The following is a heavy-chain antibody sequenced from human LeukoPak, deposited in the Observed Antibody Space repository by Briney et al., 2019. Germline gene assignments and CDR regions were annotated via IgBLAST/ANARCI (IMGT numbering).Heavy chain of an antibody. V-gene: IGHV1-8*02. CDR1: GYTFTGYY. Sequence: ASVKVSCKASGYTFTGYYMHWVRQATGQGLEWMGWMNPNSGNTGYAQKFQGRVTMTRNTSISTAYMELSSLRSEDTAVYYCARGKFVYSGYDFDYWGQGTLVTVSS. CDR2: MNPNSGNT. D-gene: IGHD5-12*01. J-gene: IGHJ4*02. CDR3: ARGKFVYSGYDFDY.